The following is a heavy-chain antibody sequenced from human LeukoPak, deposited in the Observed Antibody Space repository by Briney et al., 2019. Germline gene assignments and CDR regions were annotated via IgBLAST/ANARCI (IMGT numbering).Heavy chain of an antibody. D-gene: IGHD6-25*01. V-gene: IGHV4-39*07. CDR3: ARVGADGFDY. J-gene: IGHJ4*02. CDR1: GGSISSSSYY. CDR2: IHYSGST. Sequence: SETLSLTCTVSGGSISSSSYYWGWIRQPPGKGLEWIGSIHYSGSTYQNPSLKSRVTISVDTSKNQFSLKLSSVTAADTAVYYCARVGADGFDYWGQGTLVTVSS.